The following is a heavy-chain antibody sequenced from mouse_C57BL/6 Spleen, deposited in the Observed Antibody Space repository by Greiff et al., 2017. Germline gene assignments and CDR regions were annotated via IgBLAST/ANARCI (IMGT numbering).Heavy chain of an antibody. CDR1: GFNIKDYY. CDR3: TRPYYYGSSYDYYAMDY. D-gene: IGHD1-1*01. CDR2: IDPEDGDT. Sequence: EVQLQQSGAELVRPGASVKLSCTASGFNIKDYYMHWVKQRPEQGLEWIGRIDPEDGDTEYAPKFQGKATMTADTSSNTAYLQLSSLTSEDTAVYYCTRPYYYGSSYDYYAMDYWGQGTSVTVSS. J-gene: IGHJ4*01. V-gene: IGHV14-1*01.